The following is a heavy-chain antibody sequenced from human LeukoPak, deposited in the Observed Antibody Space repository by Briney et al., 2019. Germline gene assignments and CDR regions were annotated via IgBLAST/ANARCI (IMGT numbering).Heavy chain of an antibody. J-gene: IGHJ4*02. Sequence: ASVKVSCKASGYTFTSYYIHWVRQAPGQGLEWMGIINPSGGSTSYAQKFQGRVTMTRDMSTSTVYMELSSLRSEDTAVYYCARDSVSYYYESSGYYGYFDYWGQGTLVTVSS. CDR1: GYTFTSYY. CDR3: ARDSVSYYYESSGYYGYFDY. CDR2: INPSGGST. D-gene: IGHD3-22*01. V-gene: IGHV1-46*01.